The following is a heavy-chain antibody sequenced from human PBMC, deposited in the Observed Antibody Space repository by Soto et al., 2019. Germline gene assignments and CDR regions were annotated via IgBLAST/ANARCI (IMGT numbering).Heavy chain of an antibody. J-gene: IGHJ6*02. Sequence: ASVKVSCKASGYTFTNYGISWVRQAPGQGLEWIGWISAYNGKIDYAQKVQGRITMTTDTSTSTAFMELRSLRSDDTAVYYCARETFPQMHYYGTDVWGQGTTVTVSS. CDR2: ISAYNGKI. CDR1: GYTFTNYG. D-gene: IGHD3-16*01. CDR3: ARETFPQMHYYGTDV. V-gene: IGHV1-18*01.